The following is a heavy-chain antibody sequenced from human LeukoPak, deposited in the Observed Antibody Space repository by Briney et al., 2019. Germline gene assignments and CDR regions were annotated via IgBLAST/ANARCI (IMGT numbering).Heavy chain of an antibody. J-gene: IGHJ3*02. CDR3: ARSYYYDSSGYYRGAFDI. D-gene: IGHD3-22*01. V-gene: IGHV4-34*01. CDR2: INHSGST. Sequence: YPSETLSLTCAVYGGSFSGYYWSWIRQPPGKRLEWIGEINHSGSTNYNPPLKSRVTISVDTSKNQFSLKLSSVTAADTAVYYCARSYYYDSSGYYRGAFDIWGQGTMVTVSS. CDR1: GGSFSGYY.